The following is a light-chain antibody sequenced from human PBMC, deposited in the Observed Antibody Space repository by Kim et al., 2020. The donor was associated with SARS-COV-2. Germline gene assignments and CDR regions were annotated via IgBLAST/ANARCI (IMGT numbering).Light chain of an antibody. CDR2: ATT. Sequence: SRSGGDRVTITCRASQSVSVWLAWYQQKPGLAPKLLISATTTLQTGVSPRFSGTGFGSEFALTIDNVQPDDFATYYCQQADSLPYTFAQGTKLEI. CDR1: QSVSVW. V-gene: IGKV1-12*01. J-gene: IGKJ2*01. CDR3: QQADSLPYT.